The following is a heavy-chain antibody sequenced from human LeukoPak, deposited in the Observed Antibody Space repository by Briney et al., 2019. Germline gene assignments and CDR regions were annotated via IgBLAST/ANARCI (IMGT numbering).Heavy chain of an antibody. CDR1: GYTFTSYG. CDR2: ISAYNGNT. D-gene: IGHD1-1*01. V-gene: IGHV1-18*01. Sequence: ASVKVSCKASGYTFTSYGISWVRQAPGRGLEWMGWISAYNGNTNYAQKLQGRATMTTDTSTSTAYMELRSLRSDDTAVYYCARGRRQLERQMYWFDPWGQGTLVTVSS. J-gene: IGHJ5*02. CDR3: ARGRRQLERQMYWFDP.